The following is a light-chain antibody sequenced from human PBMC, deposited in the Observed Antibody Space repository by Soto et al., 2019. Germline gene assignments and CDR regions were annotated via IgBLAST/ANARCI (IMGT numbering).Light chain of an antibody. CDR2: GAS. J-gene: IGKJ4*01. Sequence: EIVLTQSPGPLSLSPGERTTLSCRASQSINNNHLAWYQQKPGQAPRLLIYGASTRATGIPARFSGSGSGTEFTLTISSLQSEDFAVYYCQQYNNWPLTFGGETKVEIK. CDR1: QSINNNH. CDR3: QQYNNWPLT. V-gene: IGKV3-15*01.